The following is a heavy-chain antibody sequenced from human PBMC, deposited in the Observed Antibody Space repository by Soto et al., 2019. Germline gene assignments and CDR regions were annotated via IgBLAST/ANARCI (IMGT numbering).Heavy chain of an antibody. CDR3: ARTRSIVGATYYFHY. Sequence: QVQLQESGPGLVKPSETLSLTCTVSGGSISSYYWSWIRQPAGKGLEWIGRIYTSGSTNYNPSLKSRVTMSVDTSKNQFSLKLSSVTAADTAVYYCARTRSIVGATYYFHYWGQGTLVTVSS. V-gene: IGHV4-4*07. CDR2: IYTSGST. J-gene: IGHJ4*02. CDR1: GGSISSYY. D-gene: IGHD1-26*01.